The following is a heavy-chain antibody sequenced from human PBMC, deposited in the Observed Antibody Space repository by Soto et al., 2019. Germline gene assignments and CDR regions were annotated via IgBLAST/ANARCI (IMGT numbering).Heavy chain of an antibody. V-gene: IGHV3-23*01. D-gene: IGHD1-26*01. CDR2: ISGSGGST. Sequence: PGESLKISCAASGFTFSSYAMSWVRQAPWKGLEWVSAISGSGGSTYYADSVKGRFTISRDNSKNTLYLQMNSLRAEDTAVYYCASYMGATNGPTYYFDYWGQGTLVTVSS. J-gene: IGHJ4*02. CDR3: ASYMGATNGPTYYFDY. CDR1: GFTFSSYA.